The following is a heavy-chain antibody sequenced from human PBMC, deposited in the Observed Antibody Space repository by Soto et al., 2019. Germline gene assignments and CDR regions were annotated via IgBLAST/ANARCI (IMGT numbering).Heavy chain of an antibody. CDR3: DSRGSQEAYYYGMDV. V-gene: IGHV1-2*02. D-gene: IGHD3-22*01. J-gene: IGHJ6*02. CDR1: GYTFTGYY. CDR2: INPQTGGT. Sequence: AAVKVSCKASGYTFTGYYIHWVREAPGQGLEWMGWINPQTGGTSYAQKFQGRVTLSRDTSINTAYLELSRLRFDDAAVYYFDSRGSQEAYYYGMDVWGQGTTVTVSS.